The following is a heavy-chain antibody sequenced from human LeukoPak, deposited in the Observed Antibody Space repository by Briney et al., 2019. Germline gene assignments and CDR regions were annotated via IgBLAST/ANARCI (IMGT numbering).Heavy chain of an antibody. CDR1: GYTFTSYG. J-gene: IGHJ4*02. Sequence: ASVKVSCKASGYTFTSYGISWVRQAPGQGLEWMGWISAYNGNTNYAQKLQGRATMTTDTSTSTAYMELRSLRSDDTAVYYCARAPRDIVLMVYAIYFDYWGQGTLVTVSS. CDR2: ISAYNGNT. CDR3: ARAPRDIVLMVYAIYFDY. V-gene: IGHV1-18*01. D-gene: IGHD2-8*01.